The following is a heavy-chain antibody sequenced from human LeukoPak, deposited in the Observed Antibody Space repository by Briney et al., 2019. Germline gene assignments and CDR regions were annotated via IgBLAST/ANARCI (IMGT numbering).Heavy chain of an antibody. V-gene: IGHV3-15*05. CDR2: IKSKNDGGTT. CDR1: GFTFSNAW. D-gene: IGHD3-3*01. CDR3: TTFPSGFDI. J-gene: IGHJ3*02. Sequence: GGSLRLSCTASGFTFSNAWMSWVRQAPGKGLEWVGRIKSKNDGGTTDYAAPVKGRVTISRDDSKNTLYLQMNSLKTEDTALYYCTTFPSGFDIWGQGAMVTVSS.